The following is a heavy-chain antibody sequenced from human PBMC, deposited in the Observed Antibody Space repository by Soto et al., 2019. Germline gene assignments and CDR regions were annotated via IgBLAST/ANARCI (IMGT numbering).Heavy chain of an antibody. V-gene: IGHV3-33*01. CDR1: GFTFSSYG. J-gene: IGHJ4*02. CDR2: IWYDGSNK. CDR3: AIRNFDY. Sequence: VQLVESGGGVVQPGRSLRLSCAASGFTFSSYGMHWVRQAPGKGLEWVAAIWYDGSNKYYADSVKCRFTISRDTSKNTLYLPMNSLRAEDTAVYYCAIRNFDYLGQGTLVTVSS.